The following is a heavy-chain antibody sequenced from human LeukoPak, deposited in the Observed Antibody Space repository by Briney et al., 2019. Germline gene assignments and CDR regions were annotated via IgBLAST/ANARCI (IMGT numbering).Heavy chain of an antibody. CDR3: AKGLQTNYYYYHAMDV. D-gene: IGHD4-11*01. V-gene: IGHV3-30*04. Sequence: GGSLRLSCAASGFTFSSYAMHWVRQAPGKGLEWVAVISYDGSNKYYADSVKGRFTISRDNSKNTLYLQVNSLRAEDTAVYYCAKGLQTNYYYYHAMDVWGQGTTVTVSS. J-gene: IGHJ6*02. CDR1: GFTFSSYA. CDR2: ISYDGSNK.